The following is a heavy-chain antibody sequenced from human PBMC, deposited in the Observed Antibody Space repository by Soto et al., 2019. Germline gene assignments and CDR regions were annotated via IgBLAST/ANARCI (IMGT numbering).Heavy chain of an antibody. CDR2: IGGSGGST. Sequence: GGSLRLSCAASGFTFSTYAMSWVRQAPGKGLEWVSGIGGSGGSTYYADSVKGRFTISRDNSKNTLYLQMNSLRAEDTAVYYCALQQAVAGTTNWFDPWGQGTLVTVSS. CDR3: ALQQAVAGTTNWFDP. V-gene: IGHV3-23*01. J-gene: IGHJ5*02. CDR1: GFTFSTYA. D-gene: IGHD6-19*01.